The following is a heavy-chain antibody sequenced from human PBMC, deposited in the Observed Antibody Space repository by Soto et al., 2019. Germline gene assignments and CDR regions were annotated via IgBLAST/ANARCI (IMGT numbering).Heavy chain of an antibody. CDR2: ISAYNGNT. CDR1: GYTFTSYG. Sequence: PSVKVSCKASGYTFTSYGISWVRQAPGQGLEWMGWISAYNGNTNYAQKLQGRVTMTTDTSTSTAYMELRSLRSDDTAVYYCARAYDFWSGHSGYFDYWGQGTLVTVSS. D-gene: IGHD3-3*01. V-gene: IGHV1-18*04. CDR3: ARAYDFWSGHSGYFDY. J-gene: IGHJ4*02.